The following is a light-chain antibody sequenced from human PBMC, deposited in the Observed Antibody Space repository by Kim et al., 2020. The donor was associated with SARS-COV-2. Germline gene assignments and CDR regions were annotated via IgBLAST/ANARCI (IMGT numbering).Light chain of an antibody. J-gene: IGLJ3*02. CDR1: SPNSGPNY. V-gene: IGLV1-47*01. CDR2: RNY. Sequence: GQKVTVACSGTSPNSGPNYVYWYQPFPGTAPKLLIFRNYQRPSVVPDRFSGSKSGTSASLAIIGLRSEDEADYHCAAWDDSLSGWVFGGGTKVTVL. CDR3: AAWDDSLSGWV.